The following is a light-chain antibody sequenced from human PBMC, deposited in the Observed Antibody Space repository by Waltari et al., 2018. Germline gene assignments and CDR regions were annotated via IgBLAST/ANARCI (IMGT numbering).Light chain of an antibody. V-gene: IGKV4-1*01. Sequence: DIVMTQSPDSLAVSLGERATINRKSSQSVLYSSNNKNNLAWYQQKPGQPPKLLLYWASTRESGVPDRFSGSGSGTDFTLTISSLQAEDVAVYYCQQYYSTPLTFGGGTKVEIK. CDR3: QQYYSTPLT. CDR2: WAS. CDR1: QSVLYSSNNKNN. J-gene: IGKJ4*01.